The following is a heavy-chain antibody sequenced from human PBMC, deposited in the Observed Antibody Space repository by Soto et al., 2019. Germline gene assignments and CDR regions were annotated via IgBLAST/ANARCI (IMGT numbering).Heavy chain of an antibody. D-gene: IGHD6-25*01. CDR2: IYYSGST. CDR1: GGSISSSSYY. V-gene: IGHV4-39*01. J-gene: IGHJ5*02. Sequence: SETLSLTCTVSGGSISSSSYYWGWIRQPPGKGLEWIGSIYYSGSTYYNPSLKSRVTISVDTSKNQFSLKLSSVTAADTAVYYCARHPERYSSASDWFDPWGQGTLVTVS. CDR3: ARHPERYSSASDWFDP.